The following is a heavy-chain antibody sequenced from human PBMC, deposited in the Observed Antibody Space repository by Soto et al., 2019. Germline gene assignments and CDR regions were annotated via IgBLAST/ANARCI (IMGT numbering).Heavy chain of an antibody. V-gene: IGHV4-31*03. Sequence: PSETLSLTCTVSGGSISSGGYYWSWIGQHPGKGLEWIGYIYYSGSTYYNPSLKSRVTISVDTSKNQFSLKLSSVTAADTAVYYCARYVLRYFDWPPQASDIWGQGTMVTVSS. D-gene: IGHD3-9*01. CDR1: GGSISSGGYY. J-gene: IGHJ3*02. CDR2: IYYSGST. CDR3: ARYVLRYFDWPPQASDI.